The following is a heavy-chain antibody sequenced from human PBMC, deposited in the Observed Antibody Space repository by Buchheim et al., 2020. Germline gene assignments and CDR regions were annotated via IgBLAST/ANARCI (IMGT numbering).Heavy chain of an antibody. J-gene: IGHJ4*02. CDR1: GFTFSSYG. V-gene: IGHV3-30*18. CDR3: AKDSILDY. CDR2: ISYDGSNK. Sequence: VQLVESGGGVVQPGRSLRLSCAASGFTFSSYGMHWVRQAPGKGLEWVAVISYDGSNKYYADSVKGRFTISRDNSKNTLYLQMNSLRAEDTAVYYYAKDSILDYWGQGTL.